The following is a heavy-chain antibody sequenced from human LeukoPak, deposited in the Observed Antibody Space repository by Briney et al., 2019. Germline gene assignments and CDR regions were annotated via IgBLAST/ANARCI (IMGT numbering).Heavy chain of an antibody. V-gene: IGHV3-64D*09. CDR1: GFTFSSYA. D-gene: IGHD6-6*01. CDR3: VITSATGPLDY. Sequence: GGSLRLSCSASGFTFSSYAMHWVRQAPGKGLEYVSAISGNGGNTYYADSLKGRFTISRDNSKNTLYLQMSSLRVEDTAVYYCVITSATGPLDYWGQGTLVTVSS. CDR2: ISGNGGNT. J-gene: IGHJ4*02.